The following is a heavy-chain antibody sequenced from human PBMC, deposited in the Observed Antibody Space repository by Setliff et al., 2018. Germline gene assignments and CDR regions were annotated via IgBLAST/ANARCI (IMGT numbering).Heavy chain of an antibody. D-gene: IGHD1-26*01. J-gene: IGHJ4*02. CDR2: LHTSGSI. CDR3: ARDNTMVGATDY. V-gene: IGHV4-61*02. CDR1: GGSISSGTYY. Sequence: SSETLSLTCTVSGGSISSGTYYWSWIRQPAGKGLEWIGRLHTSGSIDYNPSLKSRVTISVDTSKNQFSVRLRSVTAADTAVYFCARDNTMVGATDYWGLGTLVTVSS.